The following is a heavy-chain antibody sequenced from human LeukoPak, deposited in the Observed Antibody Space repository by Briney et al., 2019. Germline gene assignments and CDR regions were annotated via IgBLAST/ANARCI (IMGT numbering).Heavy chain of an antibody. Sequence: SETLSLTCSVSGDSISSSSSSYYWGWIRQPPGKGLEWIGSIYYIGSTYYNPSLRTRITISLDRPKNQFSLKLSSVTAADTAVYCCARAQRSYYYYYMDVWGKGTTVTVSS. CDR3: ARAQRSYYYYYMDV. J-gene: IGHJ6*03. CDR1: GDSISSSSSSYY. CDR2: IYYIGST. V-gene: IGHV4-39*07.